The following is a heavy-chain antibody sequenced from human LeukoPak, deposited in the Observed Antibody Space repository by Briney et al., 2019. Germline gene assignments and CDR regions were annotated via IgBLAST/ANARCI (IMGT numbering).Heavy chain of an antibody. CDR1: GGSISTPGYY. J-gene: IGHJ4*02. Sequence: SETLSLTCTVSGGSISTPGYYWSWIRQPPGKGLEWIGSLYHSGSTYYNPSPKSRATISVDTSKNQCSLKLRSVTAADTAVFYCARHALATVTDPSFDYWGQGTLVTVSS. V-gene: IGHV4-39*01. CDR3: ARHALATVTDPSFDY. D-gene: IGHD2-21*02. CDR2: LYHSGST.